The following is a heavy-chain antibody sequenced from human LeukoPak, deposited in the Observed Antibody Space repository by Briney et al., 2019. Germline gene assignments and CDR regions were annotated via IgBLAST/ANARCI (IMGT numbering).Heavy chain of an antibody. CDR1: GGSFSGYY. Sequence: SETLSLTCAVYGGSFSGYYWSWIRQPPGKELEWIGSIYYSGSTYYNPSLKSRVTISVDTSKNQFSVKLSSVTAADTAVYYCARSIRGYSSGWYYFDYWGQGTLITVSS. V-gene: IGHV4-34*01. J-gene: IGHJ4*02. CDR3: ARSIRGYSSGWYYFDY. D-gene: IGHD6-19*01. CDR2: IYYSGST.